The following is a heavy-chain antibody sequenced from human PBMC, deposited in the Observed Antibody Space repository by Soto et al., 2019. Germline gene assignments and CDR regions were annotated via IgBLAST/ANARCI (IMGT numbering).Heavy chain of an antibody. CDR3: AKETVEYYFAY. D-gene: IGHD3-3*01. J-gene: IGHJ4*02. CDR2: IWYDGSNK. CDR1: GFTFSSYG. V-gene: IGHV3-30*02. Sequence: GGSLRLSCAASGFTFSSYGMHWVHQAPGKGLEWVAVIWYDGSNKYYADSVKGRFTISRDNSKNTLYLQMNSLRGEDTAVYYCAKETVEYYFAYWGQGTLVTVSS.